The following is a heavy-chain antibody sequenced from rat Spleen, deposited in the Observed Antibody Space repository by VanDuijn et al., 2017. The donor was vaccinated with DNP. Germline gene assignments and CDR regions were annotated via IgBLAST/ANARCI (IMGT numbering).Heavy chain of an antibody. J-gene: IGHJ2*01. Sequence: EVQLVESGGGLVQPGRSLKLSCAASGFTFSDYNMAWVRQAPKKGLEWVATIMYEESRTYYRDSVKGRFTISRDNAKSTFYLQMDSLRSEDTATYYCATETNYYSGDVGYFDYWGQGLIVTVSS. CDR3: ATETNYYSGDVGYFDY. CDR2: IMYEESRT. V-gene: IGHV5S10*01. CDR1: GFTFSDYN. D-gene: IGHD1-1*01.